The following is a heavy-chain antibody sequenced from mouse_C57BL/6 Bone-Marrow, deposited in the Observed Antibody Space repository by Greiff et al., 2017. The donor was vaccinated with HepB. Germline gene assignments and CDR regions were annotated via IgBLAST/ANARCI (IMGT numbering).Heavy chain of an antibody. CDR2: INPNNGGT. J-gene: IGHJ4*01. V-gene: IGHV1-22*01. D-gene: IGHD2-3*01. Sequence: VQLQHSGPELVKPGASVKMSCKASGYTFTDYNMHWVKQSHGKSLEWIGYINPNNGGTSYNQKFKGKATLTVNKSSSTAYMELRSLTSEDSAVYYCAMGYDGYYVAMDYWGQGTSVTVSS. CDR1: GYTFTDYN. CDR3: AMGYDGYYVAMDY.